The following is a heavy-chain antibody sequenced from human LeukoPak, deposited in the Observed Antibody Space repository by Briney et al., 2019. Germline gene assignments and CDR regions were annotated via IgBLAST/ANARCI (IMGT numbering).Heavy chain of an antibody. CDR2: ISAYNGNT. CDR3: ARDRFPYGSGSYYNQNGYYYMDV. CDR1: GYTFTSYG. D-gene: IGHD3-10*01. J-gene: IGHJ6*03. V-gene: IGHV1-18*01. Sequence: GASVKVSCKASGYTFTSYGISWVRQAPGQGLEWMGWISAYNGNTNYAQKLQGRVTMTTDTSTSTAYMELSSLRSEDTAVYYCARDRFPYGSGSYYNQNGYYYMDVWGKGTTVTISS.